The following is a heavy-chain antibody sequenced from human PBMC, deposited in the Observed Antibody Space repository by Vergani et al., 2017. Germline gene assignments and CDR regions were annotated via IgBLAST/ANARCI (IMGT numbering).Heavy chain of an antibody. CDR1: GGTFSSYA. V-gene: IGHV1-69*01. Sequence: QVQLVQSGAEVKKPGSSVKVSCKASGGTFSSYAISWVRQAPGQGLEWMGGIIPIFGTANYAQKFQGRVTITADESTSTAYMELSSLRSEYTAVYYCAGEHPGSAAAGGYFDYWGQGTLVTVSS. J-gene: IGHJ4*02. D-gene: IGHD6-13*01. CDR2: IIPIFGTA. CDR3: AGEHPGSAAAGGYFDY.